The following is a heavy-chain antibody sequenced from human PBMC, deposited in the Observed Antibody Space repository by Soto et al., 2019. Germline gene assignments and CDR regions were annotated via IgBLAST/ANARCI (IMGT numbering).Heavy chain of an antibody. D-gene: IGHD1-26*01. CDR3: AGVPRAGSGSYYYYGMDV. J-gene: IGHJ6*02. Sequence: GGSLRLSCAASGFTFSSYAMSWVRQAPGKGLEWVSAISGSGGSTYYADAVKGRFTITRDNSKNKLYLQMNSLRAEDKAVYYCAGVPRAGSGSYYYYGMDVWGQGTTVTVSS. CDR1: GFTFSSYA. CDR2: ISGSGGST. V-gene: IGHV3-23*01.